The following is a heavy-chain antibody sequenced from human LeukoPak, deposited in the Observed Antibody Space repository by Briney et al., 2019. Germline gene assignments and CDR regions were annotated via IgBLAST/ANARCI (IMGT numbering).Heavy chain of an antibody. V-gene: IGHV1-8*01. CDR1: GYTFTSYD. CDR3: ARVHSQWLVLNY. J-gene: IGHJ4*02. Sequence: GASVEVSCKASGYTFTSYDINWVRQATGQGLEWMGWMNPNSGNTGYAQKFQGRVTMTRNTSISTAYMELSSLRSEDTAVYYCARVHSQWLVLNYWGQGTLVTDSS. D-gene: IGHD6-19*01. CDR2: MNPNSGNT.